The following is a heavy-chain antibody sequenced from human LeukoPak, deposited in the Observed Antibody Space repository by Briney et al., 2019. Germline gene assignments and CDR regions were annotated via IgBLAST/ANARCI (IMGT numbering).Heavy chain of an antibody. CDR3: ARHRKGIFDY. J-gene: IGHJ4*02. CDR2: IYHSGST. CDR1: GGSISSGGYY. Sequence: SETLSLTCTVSGGSISSGGYYWSWIRQPPGKGLEWIGYIYHSGSTYYNPSLKSRVTISVDTSKNQFSLKLSSVTAADTAVYYCARHRKGIFDYWGQGTLVTVSS. D-gene: IGHD3-3*02. V-gene: IGHV4-30-2*03.